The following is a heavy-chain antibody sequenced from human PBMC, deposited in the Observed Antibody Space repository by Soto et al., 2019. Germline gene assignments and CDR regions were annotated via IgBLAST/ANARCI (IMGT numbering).Heavy chain of an antibody. CDR1: GFTFSSYA. V-gene: IGHV3-23*01. Sequence: GGSLRLSCAASGFTFSSYAMSWVRQAPGKGLEWVSAISASGGSTYYADSVKGRFTISRDNSKNTLYLQMSSLRAEDTAVYYCAKLAGYSSSWCDYWGQGTLVTVSS. J-gene: IGHJ4*02. D-gene: IGHD6-13*01. CDR2: ISASGGST. CDR3: AKLAGYSSSWCDY.